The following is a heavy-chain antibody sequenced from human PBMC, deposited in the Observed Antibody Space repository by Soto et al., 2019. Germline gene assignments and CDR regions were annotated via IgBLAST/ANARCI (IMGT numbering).Heavy chain of an antibody. CDR3: ARHPGASFDN. Sequence: SETLSLTCTVSGGSISSYYWSWIRQPPGKRLEWIGYTHYTGNTTYNPSLKSRVTISVDTSKDQFSLKLSSVTAADSAVYYCARHPGASFDNWGQGTLVTVSS. CDR2: THYTGNT. D-gene: IGHD7-27*01. V-gene: IGHV4-59*01. J-gene: IGHJ4*02. CDR1: GGSISSYY.